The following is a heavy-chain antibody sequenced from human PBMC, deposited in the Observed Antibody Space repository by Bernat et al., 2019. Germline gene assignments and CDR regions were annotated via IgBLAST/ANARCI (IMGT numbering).Heavy chain of an antibody. CDR3: VREGAVAGWVYFQH. J-gene: IGHJ1*01. CDR1: GYTFTSYE. D-gene: IGHD6-19*01. Sequence: QVQLVQSGAEVRKPGASVKVSCKASGYTFTSYEISWVRQAPGQGLEWTGWISTYTGDTKYEQRLQGRITMTRDTSTTTAYMEWRGLISDDTAVYYCVREGAVAGWVYFQHWGQGTLLSVSS. CDR2: ISTYTGDT. V-gene: IGHV1-18*01.